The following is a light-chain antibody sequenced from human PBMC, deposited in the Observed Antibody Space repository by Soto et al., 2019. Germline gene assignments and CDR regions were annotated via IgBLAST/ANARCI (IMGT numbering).Light chain of an antibody. V-gene: IGLV2-14*01. CDR2: GVT. J-gene: IGLJ3*02. CDR3: CAYTRSATLV. Sequence: QSVLTQPASVSGSPGQSITISCTGTDSDVGGYNFVSWYQQHPGKAPKLMIYGVTNRPSGVSNRFSGSKSGNTASLTISGLQAEDEADYFCCAYTRSATLVFGGGTKLTVL. CDR1: DSDVGGYNF.